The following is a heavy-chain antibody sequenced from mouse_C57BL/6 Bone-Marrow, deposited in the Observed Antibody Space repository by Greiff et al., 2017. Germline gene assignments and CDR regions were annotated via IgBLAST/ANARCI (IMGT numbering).Heavy chain of an antibody. V-gene: IGHV1-7*01. D-gene: IGHD1-1*01. CDR2: INPSSGYT. CDR1: GYTFTSYW. CDR3: SRPNYYGSSYWYIDV. Sequence: QVQLTESGAELAKPGASVKLSCKASGYTFTSYWMHWVKQRPGQGLEWIGYINPSSGYTKYNQKFQDKATLTADKSSSTAYMQLSSLTYEDSAVYYLSRPNYYGSSYWYIDVWGTGTTVTVSS. J-gene: IGHJ1*03.